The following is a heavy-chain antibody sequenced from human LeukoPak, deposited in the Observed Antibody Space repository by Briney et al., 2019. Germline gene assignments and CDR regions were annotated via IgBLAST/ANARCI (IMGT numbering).Heavy chain of an antibody. D-gene: IGHD3-9*01. CDR2: ISGSGGST. J-gene: IGHJ3*02. CDR1: GFTVSSNY. Sequence: PGGFLRLFCAASGFTVSSNYMSWVRQAPGKGLEWASAISGSGGSTYYADSVKGRFTISRDNSKSTLYLQMHSLRAEDTVFFFKEKAAYDILTGPNDAFDIWGQGTMVTVSS. CDR3: EKAAYDILTGPNDAFDI. V-gene: IGHV3-23*01.